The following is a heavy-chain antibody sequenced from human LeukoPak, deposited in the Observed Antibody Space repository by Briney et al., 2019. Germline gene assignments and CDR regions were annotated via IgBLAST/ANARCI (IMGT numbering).Heavy chain of an antibody. D-gene: IGHD6-19*01. CDR1: GFTFSSYA. Sequence: GGSLRLSCAASGFTFSSYAMHWVRQAPGKGLEWVAVISYDGSNKYYADSVKGRFTISRDNSKDTLYLRMNSLRAEDTAVYYCARASPSSGCLDYWGQGTLVTVSS. J-gene: IGHJ4*02. CDR2: ISYDGSNK. CDR3: ARASPSSGCLDY. V-gene: IGHV3-30-3*01.